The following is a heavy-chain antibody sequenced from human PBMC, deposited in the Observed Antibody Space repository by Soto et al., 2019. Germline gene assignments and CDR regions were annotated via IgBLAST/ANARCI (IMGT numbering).Heavy chain of an antibody. CDR3: ARGLSGSGSYYFDP. V-gene: IGHV1-8*01. CDR1: GYTFTGYD. D-gene: IGHD3-10*01. CDR2: MNPNSANT. Sequence: ASVKVSCEASGYTFTGYDINWLRQAPGQGLEWMGWMNPNSANTGYAQKFQGRVTMTRNTSISTAYMELSSLRSEDTAVYYCARGLSGSGSYYFDPWGQGTLVTVSS. J-gene: IGHJ4*02.